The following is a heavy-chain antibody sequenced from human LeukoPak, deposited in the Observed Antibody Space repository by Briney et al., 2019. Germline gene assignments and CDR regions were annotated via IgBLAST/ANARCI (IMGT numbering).Heavy chain of an antibody. Sequence: GGSLRLSCAASGFTFSSYAMHWVCQAPGKGLEYVSAISSNGGSTYYANSVKGRFTISRDNSKNTLYLQMGSLRAEDMAVYYCARGVDSSGYYYYYYGMDVWGQGTTVTVSS. D-gene: IGHD3-22*01. CDR2: ISSNGGST. J-gene: IGHJ6*02. CDR3: ARGVDSSGYYYYYYGMDV. CDR1: GFTFSSYA. V-gene: IGHV3-64*01.